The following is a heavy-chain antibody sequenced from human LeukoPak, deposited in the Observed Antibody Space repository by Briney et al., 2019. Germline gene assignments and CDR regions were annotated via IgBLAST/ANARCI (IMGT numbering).Heavy chain of an antibody. Sequence: PGGSLRLSCAASGFTFSSYAMHWVRQAPGKGLEWVAVISYDGSNKYYADSVKGRFTISRDNSKNTLYLQMNSLRAEVTAVYYCARAGGYDYVWGTLFDYWGQGTLVTVSS. D-gene: IGHD3-16*01. CDR3: ARAGGYDYVWGTLFDY. CDR2: ISYDGSNK. CDR1: GFTFSSYA. J-gene: IGHJ4*02. V-gene: IGHV3-30-3*01.